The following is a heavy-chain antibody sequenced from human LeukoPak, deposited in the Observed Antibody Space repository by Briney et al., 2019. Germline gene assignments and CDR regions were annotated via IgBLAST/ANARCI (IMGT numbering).Heavy chain of an antibody. CDR2: IYVSGST. CDR3: ASDFLPGSGRYFYEGMDV. J-gene: IGHJ6*02. D-gene: IGHD2-15*01. CDR1: GGSISDYY. V-gene: IGHV4-4*07. Sequence: SHSLSPTRTLSGGSISDYYTSSIRQPAGNGLEWIALIYVSGSTYCNPSLKSRLTMSVDLSKNQFSLKLSSVTAADTAVYYCASDFLPGSGRYFYEGMDVWGQGTTVTVSS.